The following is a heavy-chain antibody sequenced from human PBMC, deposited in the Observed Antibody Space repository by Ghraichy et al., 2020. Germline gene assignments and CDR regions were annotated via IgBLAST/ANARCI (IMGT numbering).Heavy chain of an antibody. D-gene: IGHD1-26*01. CDR2: INHSGST. CDR3: ARQRPHHHIGGSYRTLDY. Sequence: SETLSLTCAVYGGSFSGYYWSWIRQPPGKGLEWIGEINHSGSTNYNPSLKSRVTISVDTSKNQFSLKLSSVTAADTAVYYCARQRPHHHIGGSYRTLDYWGQGTLVTVSS. CDR1: GGSFSGYY. V-gene: IGHV4-34*01. J-gene: IGHJ4*02.